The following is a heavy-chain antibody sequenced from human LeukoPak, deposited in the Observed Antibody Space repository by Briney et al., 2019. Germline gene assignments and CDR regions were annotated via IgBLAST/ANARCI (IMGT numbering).Heavy chain of an antibody. CDR3: ARTQHGELDF. J-gene: IGHJ4*02. D-gene: IGHD7-27*01. Sequence: SETLSLTRSVSGASITSDYWSWIRQPAGKGLEWIGRMYTSGSANYNPSLKSRVTMSVDTSKNQFSLKVNSVTAADTAVYYCARTQHGELDFWGQGTLVTVSS. CDR2: MYTSGSA. CDR1: GASITSDY. V-gene: IGHV4-4*07.